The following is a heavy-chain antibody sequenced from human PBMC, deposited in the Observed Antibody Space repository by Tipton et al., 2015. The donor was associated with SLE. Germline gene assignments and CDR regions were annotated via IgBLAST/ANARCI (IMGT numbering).Heavy chain of an antibody. D-gene: IGHD3-3*01. CDR3: AREPRSGHHDY. V-gene: IGHV4-61*08. J-gene: IGHJ4*02. CDR2: IYYSGST. CDR1: GDSISSGGYY. Sequence: TLSLTCTVSGDSISSGGYYWSWIRQHPGKGLEWIGYIYYSGSTIHNPSLKSRVTMSVDTSKNQFSLKLSSVTAADTAVYYCAREPRSGHHDYWGQGTLVIVSS.